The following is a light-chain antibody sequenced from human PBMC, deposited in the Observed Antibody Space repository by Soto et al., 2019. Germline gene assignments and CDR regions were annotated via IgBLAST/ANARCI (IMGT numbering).Light chain of an antibody. CDR1: QSIDRW. V-gene: IGKV1-5*01. CDR2: DVA. J-gene: IGKJ4*01. CDR3: QQYYSYPLT. Sequence: DIQMTQSPSTLSASVGDRVTITCRASQSIDRWLAWYQQRPGSAPKLLIYDVANLETGVPSRFSGSGSETEFTLTISSLQHDDFAINYYQQYYSYPLTFGGGTKVEIK.